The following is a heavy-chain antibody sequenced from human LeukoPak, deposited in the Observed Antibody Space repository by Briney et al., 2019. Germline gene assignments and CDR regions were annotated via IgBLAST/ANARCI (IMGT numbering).Heavy chain of an antibody. CDR3: AKSVVGTGTGYFDY. CDR1: GFTFSNAW. Sequence: NPGGSLRLSCAASGFTFSNAWMSWVRQAPGKGLEWVGRIKSKTDGGTTDYAAPVKGRFTISRDNSKNTLYLQMNSLRTEDTAVYYCAKSVVGTGTGYFDYWGQGTLVTVSS. J-gene: IGHJ4*02. V-gene: IGHV3-15*01. CDR2: IKSKTDGGTT. D-gene: IGHD1-1*01.